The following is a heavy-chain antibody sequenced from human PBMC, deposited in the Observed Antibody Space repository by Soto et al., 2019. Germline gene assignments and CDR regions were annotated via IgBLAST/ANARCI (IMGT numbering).Heavy chain of an antibody. Sequence: GGSLRLSCAASGFTFSSYAMSWVRQAPGKGLEWVPAISGSGGSTYYADSVKGRFTISRDNSKNTLYLQMNSLRAEDTAVYYCATTPKAYQLPRAFDIWGQGTMVTVSS. V-gene: IGHV3-23*01. CDR2: ISGSGGST. J-gene: IGHJ3*02. CDR3: ATTPKAYQLPRAFDI. D-gene: IGHD2-2*01. CDR1: GFTFSSYA.